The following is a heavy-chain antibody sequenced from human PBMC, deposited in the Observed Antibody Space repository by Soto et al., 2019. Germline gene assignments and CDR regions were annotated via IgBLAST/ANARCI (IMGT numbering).Heavy chain of an antibody. CDR1: GFTFSSYG. CDR3: ARAPGIAAAAAPWFDP. V-gene: IGHV3-33*01. D-gene: IGHD6-13*01. J-gene: IGHJ5*02. CDR2: IWYDGSNK. Sequence: GGSLRLSCAASGFTFSSYGMHWVRQAPGKGLEWVAVIWYDGSNKYYADSVKGRFTISRDNSKNTLYLQMNSLRAEDTAVYYCARAPGIAAAAAPWFDPWGQGTLVTVSS.